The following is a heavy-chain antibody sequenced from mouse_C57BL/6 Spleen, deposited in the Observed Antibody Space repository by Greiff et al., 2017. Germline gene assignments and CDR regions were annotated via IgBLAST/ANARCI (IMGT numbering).Heavy chain of an antibody. CDR3: ARDYYINYYIDY. CDR2: ISYDGSN. Sequence: EVKLLESGPGLVKPSQSLSLTCSVTGYSITSGYYWNWIRQFPGNKLEWMGYISYDGSNNYNPSLKNRISITRDTSKNQFFLKLNSVTTEDTATYYCARDYYINYYIDYWGQGTTLTVSS. CDR1: GYSITSGYY. D-gene: IGHD2-5*01. J-gene: IGHJ2*01. V-gene: IGHV3-6*01.